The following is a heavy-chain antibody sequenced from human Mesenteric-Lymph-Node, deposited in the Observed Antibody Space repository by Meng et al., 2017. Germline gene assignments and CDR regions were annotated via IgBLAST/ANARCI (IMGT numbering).Heavy chain of an antibody. V-gene: IGHV4-4*02. CDR2: TSHSVST. CDR3: ASSDYYRSDY. CDR1: GGSISRGGW. Sequence: KEWGPGLVEPSDTLAPTCAVAGGSISRGGWRSWVREPPGKGLGWIGETSHSVSTNYSPSLTSRVTISLDKSTNQLSLKLNSVTAADTAVYYCASSDYYRSDYWGQGTLVTVSS. J-gene: IGHJ4*02. D-gene: IGHD3-22*01.